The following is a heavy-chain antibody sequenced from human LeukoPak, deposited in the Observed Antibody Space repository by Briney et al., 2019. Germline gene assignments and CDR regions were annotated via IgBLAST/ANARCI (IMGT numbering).Heavy chain of an antibody. V-gene: IGHV3-7*01. D-gene: IGHD3-22*01. J-gene: IGHJ4*02. CDR3: ARDPGSSGYYPYFDY. Sequence: AGGSLRLSCAASGFTFSSCWMSWVRQAPGKGLEGVANIKQDGSEKYYVDSVKGRFTISRDNAKNSLYLQMNSLRAEDTAVYYCARDPGSSGYYPYFDYRGQGTLVTVSS. CDR1: GFTFSSCW. CDR2: IKQDGSEK.